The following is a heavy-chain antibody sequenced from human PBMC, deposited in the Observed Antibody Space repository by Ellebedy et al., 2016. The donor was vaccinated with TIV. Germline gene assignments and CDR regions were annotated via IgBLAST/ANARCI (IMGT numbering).Heavy chain of an antibody. CDR3: ARREKVEGFDP. CDR2: IYYSGSN. J-gene: IGHJ5*02. D-gene: IGHD5-24*01. V-gene: IGHV4-61*01. Sequence: MPSETLSLTCTVSGASVSSGRYYWSWNRQPPGKGLEWVGYIYYSGSNNYNPSLKSRVTISVDTSKNQFPLKLSSVTAADTAVYYCARREKVEGFDPWGQGTLVTVSS. CDR1: GASVSSGRYY.